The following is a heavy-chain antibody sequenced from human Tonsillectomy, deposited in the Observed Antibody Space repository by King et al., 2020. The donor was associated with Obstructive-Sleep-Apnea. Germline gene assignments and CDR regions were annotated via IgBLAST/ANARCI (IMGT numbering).Heavy chain of an antibody. Sequence: QLVQSGAEVKKPGESLRISCKGSGYSFTTYWISWVRQVPGKGLEWMGRIDPSDSYTNYSPSFQGHVTISADKSINTPYLQWSSLKASDTAMYYCARHFSYDSSGYPYYFDYWGQGTLVTVSS. CDR1: GYSFTTYW. J-gene: IGHJ4*02. V-gene: IGHV5-10-1*03. CDR2: IDPSDSYT. D-gene: IGHD3-22*01. CDR3: ARHFSYDSSGYPYYFDY.